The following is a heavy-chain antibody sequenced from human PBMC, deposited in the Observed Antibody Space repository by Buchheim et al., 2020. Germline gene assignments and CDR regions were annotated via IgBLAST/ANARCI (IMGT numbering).Heavy chain of an antibody. CDR3: AKDTIEVGADAFDI. CDR2: ISYDGSNK. D-gene: IGHD1-26*01. Sequence: VQLVESGGGLVQPGGSLRLSCAASGFTFSSYGMHWVRQAPGKGLEWVAVISYDGSNKYYADSVKGRFTISRDNSKNTLYLQMNSLRAEDTAVYYCAKDTIEVGADAFDIWGQGT. V-gene: IGHV3-30*18. CDR1: GFTFSSYG. J-gene: IGHJ3*02.